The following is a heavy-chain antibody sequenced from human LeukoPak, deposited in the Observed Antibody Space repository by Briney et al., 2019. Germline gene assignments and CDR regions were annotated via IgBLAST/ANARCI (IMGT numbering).Heavy chain of an antibody. V-gene: IGHV4-34*01. Sequence: SETLSPTCAVYGGSFGGYYWSWIRQPPGKGLEWIGEINHSGSTNYNPSLKSRVTISVDTSKNQFSLKLSSVTAADTAVYYCASGEMATPTWGQGTLVTVSS. J-gene: IGHJ4*02. D-gene: IGHD5-24*01. CDR3: ASGEMATPT. CDR1: GGSFGGYY. CDR2: INHSGST.